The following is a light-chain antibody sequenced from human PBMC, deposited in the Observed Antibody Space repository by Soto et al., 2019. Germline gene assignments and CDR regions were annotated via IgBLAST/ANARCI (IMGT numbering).Light chain of an antibody. Sequence: AIQMTQSPSSVSASLGDRVTITCRASQGIGNDLAWYQQKPGQAPKLLIYAASSLQSGLPSRFSGGGSGTDFTLTINSLQPGDIATYYCLQDYNSPLTFGGGTKVEIK. CDR3: LQDYNSPLT. V-gene: IGKV1-6*01. J-gene: IGKJ4*01. CDR2: AAS. CDR1: QGIGND.